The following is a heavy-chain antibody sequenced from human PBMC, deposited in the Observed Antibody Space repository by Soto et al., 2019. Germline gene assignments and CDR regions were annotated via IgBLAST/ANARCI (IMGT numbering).Heavy chain of an antibody. CDR1: GFTFSSYW. V-gene: IGHV3-7*05. CDR2: IKQDGSEK. CDR3: ARDTNYYDSSGYPLRAFDI. Sequence: GGSLRLSCAASGFTFSSYWMSWVRQAPGKGQEWVANIKQDGSEKYYVESVKGRFTISRDNAKNSLYLQMNSLKDEDTAVYYCARDTNYYDSSGYPLRAFDIWGQGTMVTVSS. D-gene: IGHD3-22*01. J-gene: IGHJ3*02.